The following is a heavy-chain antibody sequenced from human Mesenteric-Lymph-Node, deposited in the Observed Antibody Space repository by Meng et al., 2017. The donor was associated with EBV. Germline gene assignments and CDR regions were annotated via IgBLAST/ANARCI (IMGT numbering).Heavy chain of an antibody. Sequence: QVQRQESGPGLGKASEALSLTCTVSGGSISSSSYYWGWIRQPPGKGLEWIGDFYYSENTYYNPSLKSRVTISVDTSKNQFSLKLSSVTAADTAVYYCARRPWSLYYYFDYWGPGTLVTVSS. CDR3: ARRPWSLYYYFDY. J-gene: IGHJ4*02. CDR1: GGSISSSSYY. CDR2: FYYSENT. D-gene: IGHD1-26*01. V-gene: IGHV4-39*07.